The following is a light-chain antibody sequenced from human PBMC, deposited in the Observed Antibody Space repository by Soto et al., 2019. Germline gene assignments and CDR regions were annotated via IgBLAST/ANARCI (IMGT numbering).Light chain of an antibody. CDR3: QQHGGSPWT. CDR1: QTVSSNY. CDR2: RAS. Sequence: EILLTQSPGTLSLSPGERATLSCRASQTVSSNYLVWYQQKPGRAPRLLIFRASNRAAGIPDRFSGSGSGTDFTLTISRLVPEDFAVYYCQQHGGSPWTLGQGTKVEIK. J-gene: IGKJ1*01. V-gene: IGKV3-20*01.